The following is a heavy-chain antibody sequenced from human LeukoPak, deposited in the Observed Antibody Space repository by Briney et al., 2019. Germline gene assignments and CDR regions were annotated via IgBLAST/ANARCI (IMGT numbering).Heavy chain of an antibody. CDR2: IYHSGST. Sequence: PSETLSLTCAVSGGSISSSNWWSWVRQPPGKGLEWIGEIYHSGSTYYNPSLKSRVTISVDTSKNQFSLKLSSVTAADTAVYYCARQPVGGSVYYELDYWGQGTLVTVSS. CDR1: GGSISSSNW. J-gene: IGHJ4*02. CDR3: ARQPVGGSVYYELDY. V-gene: IGHV4-4*02. D-gene: IGHD3-3*01.